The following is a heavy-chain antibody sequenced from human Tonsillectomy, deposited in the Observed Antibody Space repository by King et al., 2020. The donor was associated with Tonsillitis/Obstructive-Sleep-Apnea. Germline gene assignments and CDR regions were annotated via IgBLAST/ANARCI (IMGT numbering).Heavy chain of an antibody. CDR3: AKDKFGDPADAFDI. J-gene: IGHJ3*02. CDR2: ISGSGGST. V-gene: IGHV3-23*01. CDR1: GFNLSSYA. Sequence: CAASGFNLSSYAMSWVRQPPGKGLEWVSGISGSGGSTYYADSVKGRFTISRDNSKNTMYVQTNSLRAEDTAVYYCAKDKFGDPADAFDIWGQGTMVSVSS. D-gene: IGHD4-17*01.